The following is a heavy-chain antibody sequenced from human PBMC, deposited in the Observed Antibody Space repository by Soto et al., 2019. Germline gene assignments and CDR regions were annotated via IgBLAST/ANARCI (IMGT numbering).Heavy chain of an antibody. J-gene: IGHJ4*02. CDR3: ARGVSIQPIDY. D-gene: IGHD2-21*01. Sequence: GASVKVSCKASGGTFSSYTISWVRQAPGQGLEWMGWISAYNGNTNYAQKLQGRVTMTTDTSTSTAYMELRSLRSDDTAVYYCARGVSIQPIDYWGQGTLVTVSS. CDR1: GGTFSSYT. V-gene: IGHV1-18*01. CDR2: ISAYNGNT.